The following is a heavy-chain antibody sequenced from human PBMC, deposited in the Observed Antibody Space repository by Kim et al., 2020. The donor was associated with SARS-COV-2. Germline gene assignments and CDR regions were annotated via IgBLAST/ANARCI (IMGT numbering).Heavy chain of an antibody. D-gene: IGHD1-7*01. CDR3: AREFTGTTRAFDI. J-gene: IGHJ3*02. Sequence: GGSLRLSCAASGFTFSSYSMNWVRQAPGKGLEWVSSISSSSSYIYYADSVKGRFTISRDNAKNSLYLQMNSLRAEDTAVYYCAREFTGTTRAFDIWGQGTMVTVSS. CDR2: ISSSSSYI. CDR1: GFTFSSYS. V-gene: IGHV3-21*01.